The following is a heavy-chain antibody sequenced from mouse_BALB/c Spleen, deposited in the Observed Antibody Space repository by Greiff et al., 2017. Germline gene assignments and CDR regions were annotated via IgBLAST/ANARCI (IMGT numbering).Heavy chain of an antibody. J-gene: IGHJ2*01. CDR3: ARVRYYPYFDY. CDR2: IDTSDSYT. D-gene: IGHD2-1*01. Sequence: QVHVKQPGAELVMPGASVKMSCKASGYTFTDYWMHWVKQRPGQGLEWIGAIDTSDSYTSYNQKFKGKATLTVDESSSTAYMQLSSLTSEDSAVYYCARVRYYPYFDYWGQGTTLTVSS. CDR1: GYTFTDYW. V-gene: IGHV1-69*01.